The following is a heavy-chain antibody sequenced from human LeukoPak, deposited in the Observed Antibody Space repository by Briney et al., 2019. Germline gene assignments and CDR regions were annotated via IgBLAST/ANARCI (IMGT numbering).Heavy chain of an antibody. CDR1: GGTFSNYYT. Sequence: SVKVSCKASGGTFSNYYTITWVRQAPGQGLEWMGGIIPIFGTANYAQKFQGRVTITADESTSTAYMELSRLRSEDTAVYYCARDILTGQEDYWGQGTLVTVSS. D-gene: IGHD3-9*01. J-gene: IGHJ4*02. CDR3: ARDILTGQEDY. CDR2: IIPIFGTA. V-gene: IGHV1-69*13.